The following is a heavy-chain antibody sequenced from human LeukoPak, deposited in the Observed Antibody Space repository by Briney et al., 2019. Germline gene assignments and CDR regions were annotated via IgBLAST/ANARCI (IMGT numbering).Heavy chain of an antibody. D-gene: IGHD3-22*01. J-gene: IGHJ4*02. CDR1: GFTFSSYA. Sequence: GRSLRLSCAASGFTFSSYAMSWVRQAPGKGLEWVSAISGSGGSTYYADSVKGRFTISRDNSKNTLYLQMNSLRAEDTAVYYCAKVRYYDSSGRFDYWGQGTLVTVSS. CDR3: AKVRYYDSSGRFDY. V-gene: IGHV3-23*01. CDR2: ISGSGGST.